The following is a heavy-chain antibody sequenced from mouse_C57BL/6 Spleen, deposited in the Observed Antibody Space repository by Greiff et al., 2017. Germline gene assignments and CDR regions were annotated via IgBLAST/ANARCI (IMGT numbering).Heavy chain of an antibody. CDR1: GYAFSSSW. V-gene: IGHV1-82*01. CDR2: IYPGDGDT. D-gene: IGHD2-5*01. J-gene: IGHJ3*01. Sequence: VMLVESGPELVKPGASVKISCKASGYAFSSSWMNWVKQRPGKGLEWIGRIYPGDGDTNYNGKFKGKATLTADKSSSTAYMQLSSLTSEDSAVYFCARTGSNYDWFAYWGQGTLVTVSA. CDR3: ARTGSNYDWFAY.